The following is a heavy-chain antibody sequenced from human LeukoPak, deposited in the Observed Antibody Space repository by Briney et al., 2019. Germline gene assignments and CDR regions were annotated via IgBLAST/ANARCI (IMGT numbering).Heavy chain of an antibody. D-gene: IGHD3-22*01. CDR1: GGSFSGYY. J-gene: IGHJ4*02. Sequence: SETLSLTCAVYGGSFSGYYWSWIRQPPGKGLEWIGEINHSGSTNYNPSLKSRVTISVDMSKNQFSLKLSSVTAADTAVYYCARRYDSSGYYPHFDYWGQGTLVTVSS. V-gene: IGHV4-34*01. CDR2: INHSGST. CDR3: ARRYDSSGYYPHFDY.